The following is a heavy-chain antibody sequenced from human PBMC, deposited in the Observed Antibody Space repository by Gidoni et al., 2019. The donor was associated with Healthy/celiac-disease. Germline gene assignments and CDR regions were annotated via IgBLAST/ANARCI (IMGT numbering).Heavy chain of an antibody. CDR3: ARDPGYSSSWNDY. Sequence: VQLVESGGGLVKPGGSLRLSCAASGFTCSSYSMNWVRQAPGKGLEWVSSISSSSSYIYYADSVKGRFTISRDNAKNSLYLQMNSLRAEDTAVYYCARDPGYSSSWNDYWGQGTLVTVSS. CDR1: GFTCSSYS. V-gene: IGHV3-21*01. CDR2: ISSSSSYI. D-gene: IGHD6-13*01. J-gene: IGHJ4*02.